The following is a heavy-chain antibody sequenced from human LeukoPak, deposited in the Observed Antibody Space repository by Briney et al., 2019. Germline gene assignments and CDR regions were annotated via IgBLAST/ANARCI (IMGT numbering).Heavy chain of an antibody. CDR1: GFTFSSYG. D-gene: IGHD3-3*01. V-gene: IGHV3-30*18. CDR2: ISYDGSNK. J-gene: IGHJ6*02. CDR3: AKDRVDFWSGYYDLNYYGMDV. Sequence: GGSLRLSCAASGFTFSSYGMRWVRQAPGKGLEWVAVISYDGSNKYYADSVKGRFTISRDNSKNTLYLQMNSLRAEDTAVYYCAKDRVDFWSGYYDLNYYGMDVWGQGTTVTVSS.